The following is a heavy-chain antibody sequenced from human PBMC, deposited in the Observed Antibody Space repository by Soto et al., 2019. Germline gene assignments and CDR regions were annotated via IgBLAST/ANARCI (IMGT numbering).Heavy chain of an antibody. D-gene: IGHD3-16*01. CDR2: INPSGGST. V-gene: IGHV1-46*01. CDR3: ARGDLIGATAGGCYCYGMDV. CDR1: GYTFTSYD. Sequence: ASVKVSCKASGYTFTSYDMHWVRQAPGQGLEWMGIINPSGGSTSYAQKLQGRVTMTRDTSTSTAYVELRSLRSEDTAVYYCARGDLIGATAGGCYCYGMDVWGQGTTVTVSS. J-gene: IGHJ6*02.